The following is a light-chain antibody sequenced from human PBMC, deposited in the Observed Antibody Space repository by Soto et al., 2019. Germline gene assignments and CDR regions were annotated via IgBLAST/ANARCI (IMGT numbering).Light chain of an antibody. CDR1: SSNIGSFYD. CDR3: QSYDNSLSHVV. CDR2: GDN. J-gene: IGLJ2*01. V-gene: IGLV1-40*01. Sequence: QSVLTQPPSVSGAPGQRVTIPCTGSSSNIGSFYDVHWYQQLPGTVPKLPIYGDNNRPSGVPDRFSGSKSGTSASLAITGLQPEDEADYYCQSYDNSLSHVVFGRGTKLTVL.